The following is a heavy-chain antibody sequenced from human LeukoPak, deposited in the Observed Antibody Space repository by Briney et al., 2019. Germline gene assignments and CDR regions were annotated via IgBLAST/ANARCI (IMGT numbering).Heavy chain of an antibody. CDR3: ARLRYGSGSYRFDY. V-gene: IGHV5-51*01. CDR2: IYPGDSDT. Sequence: GESLKISCKGSGYSFTSYWIGWVRQLPGKGLEWMGIIYPGDSDTRYSTSFQSQVTISADKSITTAYLQWSSLKASDTAMYYCARLRYGSGSYRFDYWGQGTLVTVSS. D-gene: IGHD3-10*01. J-gene: IGHJ4*02. CDR1: GYSFTSYW.